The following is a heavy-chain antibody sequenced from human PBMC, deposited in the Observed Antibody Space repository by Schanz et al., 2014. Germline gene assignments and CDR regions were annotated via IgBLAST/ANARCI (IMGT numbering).Heavy chain of an antibody. Sequence: EVQLVASGGGLVQPGGSLRLSCGVSGFTFSDYWMSWVRQAPGKGPEWVANIKHAGSVKDYVDSVEGRFTISRDNAKRSLFLKMNSLQTEHTAVYSCTADLWFGAVWGVWWGQGTLVTVSS. V-gene: IGHV3-7*05. CDR2: IKHAGSVK. D-gene: IGHD3-10*01. CDR3: TADLWFGAVWGVW. J-gene: IGHJ4*02. CDR1: GFTFSDYW.